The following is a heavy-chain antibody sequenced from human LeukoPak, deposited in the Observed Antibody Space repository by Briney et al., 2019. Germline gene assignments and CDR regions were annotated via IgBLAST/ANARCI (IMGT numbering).Heavy chain of an antibody. D-gene: IGHD3-10*01. CDR2: LYPTGNT. V-gene: IGHV4-4*07. CDR3: VREIEHFGIDY. CDR1: GASISSYY. J-gene: IGHJ4*02. Sequence: SETLSLTCTVSGASISSYYWSWIRQSAGKGLEWIGRLYPTGNTKYNPSLGGRVTVSGDTSKNQFSLRLSSVTAADTAFYYCVREIEHFGIDYWGQGALASVSS.